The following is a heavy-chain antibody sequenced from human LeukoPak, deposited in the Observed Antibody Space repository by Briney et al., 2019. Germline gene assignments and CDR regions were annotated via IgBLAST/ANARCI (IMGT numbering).Heavy chain of an antibody. CDR3: ARIYYFGDNNWRYFDN. V-gene: IGHV3-21*01. Sequence: GGSLRLSCAASGFTFSTYSMSWVRQAPGKELEWVSPISSSSSNIHYADSVKGRFTISRDNAKNSLYLQMNSLRAEDTAIYYCARIYYFGDNNWRYFDNWGQGTLVTVSS. D-gene: IGHD3-10*01. CDR1: GFTFSTYS. J-gene: IGHJ4*02. CDR2: ISSSSSNI.